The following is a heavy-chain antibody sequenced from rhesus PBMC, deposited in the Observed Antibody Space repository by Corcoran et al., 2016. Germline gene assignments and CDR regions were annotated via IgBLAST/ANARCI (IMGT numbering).Heavy chain of an antibody. CDR1: GFSFSDYY. V-gene: IGHV3S18*01. J-gene: IGHJ4*01. CDR2: FRSIGGRT. D-gene: IGHD4-29*01. CDR3: AREAGPLDY. Sequence: EVQLVESGGGLAKPGGSLRLSCAASGFSFSDYYMYLVRQAPGKGMVRGAGFRSIGGRTYFADSVKGRVTISRENAKNTLFLQMDSLTSEDTAVYYCAREAGPLDYWGQGVLVTVAS.